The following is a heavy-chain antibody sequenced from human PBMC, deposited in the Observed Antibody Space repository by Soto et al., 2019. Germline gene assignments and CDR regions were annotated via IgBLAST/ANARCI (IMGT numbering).Heavy chain of an antibody. CDR1: GASFISSDW. Sequence: QVQLQESGPGLVMPSGTLSLTCAVSGASFISSDWWNWARQPPGKGLGWIGEMSHSGTTIYNPSLKGRVTISVDVSKNHFSLNLTSVTAADTAVYYCARDFKAPKDAWAFDYWGRGTLVTVSS. J-gene: IGHJ4*02. D-gene: IGHD3-16*01. V-gene: IGHV4-4*02. CDR2: MSHSGTT. CDR3: ARDFKAPKDAWAFDY.